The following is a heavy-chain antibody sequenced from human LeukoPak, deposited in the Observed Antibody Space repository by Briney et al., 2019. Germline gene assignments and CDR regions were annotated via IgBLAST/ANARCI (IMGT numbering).Heavy chain of an antibody. V-gene: IGHV4-30-2*03. Sequence: PSETLSLTCTVSGGSISSGGYYWSWIRQPPGKGLEWIGYIYHSGSTYYNPSLKSRVTISVDTSKNQFSLKLSSVTAADTAVYYCARPRGGFLEWLLSPGDAFDIWGQGTMVTVSS. J-gene: IGHJ3*02. D-gene: IGHD3-3*01. CDR1: GGSISSGGYY. CDR3: ARPRGGFLEWLLSPGDAFDI. CDR2: IYHSGST.